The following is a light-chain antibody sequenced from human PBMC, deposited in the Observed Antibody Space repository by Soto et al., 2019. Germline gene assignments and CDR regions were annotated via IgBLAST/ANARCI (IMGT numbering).Light chain of an antibody. V-gene: IGKV1-5*01. J-gene: IGKJ2*01. Sequence: DIQMTQSPSTLSASVGDRVTITCRASQSISSWLAWYQQKPGKAPKLLIYDASSLESGVPSRFSGSGSGTEFTLTSGSLQPDDFAAYYCQQYNSYSLYTFGQGTKLEIK. CDR2: DAS. CDR3: QQYNSYSLYT. CDR1: QSISSW.